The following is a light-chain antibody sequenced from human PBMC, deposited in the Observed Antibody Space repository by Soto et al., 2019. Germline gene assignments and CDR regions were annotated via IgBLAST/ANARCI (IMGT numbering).Light chain of an antibody. V-gene: IGKV3-15*01. CDR1: QSVSSN. CDR3: QQYNNWPLT. J-gene: IGKJ4*01. CDR2: GAS. Sequence: EIVMTQSPATLSVSPGGRATLSCRASQSVSSNLAWYQQKTGQAPRLLIYGASTRATGIPARFSGSGSGTEFTLTISSLQSEDFAVYYCQQYNNWPLTFGGGTKV.